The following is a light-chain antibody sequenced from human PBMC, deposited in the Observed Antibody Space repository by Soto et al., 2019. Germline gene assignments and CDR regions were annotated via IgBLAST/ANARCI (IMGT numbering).Light chain of an antibody. Sequence: QSVLTQPRSVSESPGQSVTISCTGASGDVGGYNFVSWYQQHPGKAPKLLIYGVTKRPSGVPDRFSGSKSGNTASLTISGLQAEDEADYYCCSYAGSYTWVFGGGTKVTVL. CDR3: CSYAGSYTWV. J-gene: IGLJ3*02. V-gene: IGLV2-11*01. CDR1: SGDVGGYNF. CDR2: GVT.